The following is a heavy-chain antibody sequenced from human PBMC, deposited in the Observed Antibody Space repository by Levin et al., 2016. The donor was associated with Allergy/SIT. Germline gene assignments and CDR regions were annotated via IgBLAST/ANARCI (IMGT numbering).Heavy chain of an antibody. D-gene: IGHD3-3*02. CDR1: GFTLTGYY. Sequence: ASVKVSCKASGFTLTGYYVHWVRQAPGQGLEWMGWLNPNTGGRVSAQKFQGRVTMTRDGSSNTAYMELSDLRSDDTAVYYCARVSWNAVIFADVWGQGTSITVSS. V-gene: IGHV1-2*02. CDR2: LNPNTGGR. CDR3: ARVSWNAVIFADV. J-gene: IGHJ6*02.